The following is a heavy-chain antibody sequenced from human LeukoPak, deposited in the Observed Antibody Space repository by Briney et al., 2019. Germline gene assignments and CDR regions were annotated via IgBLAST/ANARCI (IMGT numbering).Heavy chain of an antibody. Sequence: ASVKVSCKASGYTFTSYYMHWVRQAPGHGLEWMGIINPSGGSTSYAQEFQGRVTMTRDTSTSTVYMELSSLRSEDTAVYYCARGDYGGNSGLGFDYWGQGTLVTVSS. CDR1: GYTFTSYY. D-gene: IGHD4-23*01. J-gene: IGHJ4*02. CDR2: INPSGGST. CDR3: ARGDYGGNSGLGFDY. V-gene: IGHV1-46*01.